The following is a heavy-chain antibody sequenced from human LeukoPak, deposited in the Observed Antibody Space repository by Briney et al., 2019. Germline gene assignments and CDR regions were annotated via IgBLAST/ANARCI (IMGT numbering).Heavy chain of an antibody. V-gene: IGHV1-46*01. CDR2: INPSGAST. Sequence: ASVTVSYKASGYTFASYYMQRVRQAPGEGLEWMGTINPSGASTRYAQKSQGRVTITRDTSTGTVYMELSSLRSEDTAGYYCARDFVVVPSAMYYFEYWGQGTLVTVPS. J-gene: IGHJ4*02. CDR3: ARDFVVVPSAMYYFEY. CDR1: GYTFASYY. D-gene: IGHD2-2*01.